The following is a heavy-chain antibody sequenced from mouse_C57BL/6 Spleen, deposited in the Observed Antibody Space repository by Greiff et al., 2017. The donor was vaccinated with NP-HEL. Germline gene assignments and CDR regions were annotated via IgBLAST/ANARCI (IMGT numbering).Heavy chain of an antibody. D-gene: IGHD2-4*01. CDR3: ARRPYDYDGDYCDY. J-gene: IGHJ2*01. CDR2: ISSGGSYT. Sequence: EVQLVESGGDLVKPGGSLKLSRAASGFTFSSYGMSWVRQTPDKRLEWVATISSGGSYTYYPDSVKGRFTSSRDHAKNTLYITMCSRNSEDTAMDYCARRPYDYDGDYCDYWGQGTTLTVSS. V-gene: IGHV5-6*01. CDR1: GFTFSSYG.